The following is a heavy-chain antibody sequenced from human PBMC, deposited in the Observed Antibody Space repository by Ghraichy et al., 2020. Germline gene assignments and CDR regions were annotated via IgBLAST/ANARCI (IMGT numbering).Heavy chain of an antibody. CDR1: GGSFSGYY. Sequence: SETLSLTCAVYGGSFSGYYWSWIRQPPGKGLEWIGEINHSGSTNYNPSLKSRVTISVDTSKNQFSLKLSSVTAADTAVYYCARVPYYYDSSGYYVGGYYYYYGMDVWGQGTTVTVSS. V-gene: IGHV4-34*01. J-gene: IGHJ6*02. D-gene: IGHD3-22*01. CDR2: INHSGST. CDR3: ARVPYYYDSSGYYVGGYYYYYGMDV.